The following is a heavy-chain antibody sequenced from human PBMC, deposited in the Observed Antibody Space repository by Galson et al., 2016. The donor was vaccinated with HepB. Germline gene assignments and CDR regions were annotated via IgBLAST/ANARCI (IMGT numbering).Heavy chain of an antibody. J-gene: IGHJ4*02. V-gene: IGHV3-30*04. D-gene: IGHD4-17*01. CDR1: GFSFGTYA. CDR2: ISYDGTKR. Sequence: SLRLSCAASGFSFGTYAIHWVRQAPGKGLEWLAVISYDGTKRHYAESVKGRFTVSRDNSKNVLFLEMNSLRPDDTSVYYCARDQGATVTKYFFFFLDVWGQGTLVTVSS. CDR3: ARDQGATVTKYFFFFLDV.